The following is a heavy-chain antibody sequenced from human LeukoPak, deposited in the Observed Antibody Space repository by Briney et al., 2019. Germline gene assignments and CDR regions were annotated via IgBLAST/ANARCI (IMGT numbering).Heavy chain of an antibody. CDR1: GFSFSNSW. Sequence: GGSLRLSCAASGFSFSNSWMTWVRQAPGSGLEWEASIKPDGSEGYYVDSVKGRFTISRDNAKNSLYLQMNSLRAEDTAVYYCAKGSYYDSSGYYSGFDYWGQGTLVTVSS. V-gene: IGHV3-7*01. J-gene: IGHJ4*02. D-gene: IGHD3-22*01. CDR2: IKPDGSEG. CDR3: AKGSYYDSSGYYSGFDY.